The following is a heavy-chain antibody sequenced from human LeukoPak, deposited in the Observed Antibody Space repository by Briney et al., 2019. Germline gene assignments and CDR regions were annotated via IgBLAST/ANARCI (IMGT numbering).Heavy chain of an antibody. CDR3: ARAGSHWHYVY. V-gene: IGHV3-7*01. J-gene: IGHJ4*02. D-gene: IGHD3-10*01. Sequence: GGSLRLSCAASGFTFSGFSMSWVRQSPTKGLEWVANIKQDGSERYYVDSVKGRFTISRDNAKNSLSLQMNNQRAEDTAVYYCARAGSHWHYVYWGQGTVVTVSS. CDR1: GFTFSGFS. CDR2: IKQDGSER.